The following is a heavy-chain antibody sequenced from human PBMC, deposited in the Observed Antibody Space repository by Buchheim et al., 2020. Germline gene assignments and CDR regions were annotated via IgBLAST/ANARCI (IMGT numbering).Heavy chain of an antibody. CDR1: GFTFSSYG. CDR2: ISYDGSNK. Sequence: VQLVESGGGVVQPGRSLRLSCAASGFTFSSYGMHWVRQAPGKGLEWVAVISYDGSNKYYADSVKGRFTISRDNSKNTLYLQMNSLRAEDTAVYYCAKSGYHDWGQGTL. J-gene: IGHJ4*02. V-gene: IGHV3-30*18. D-gene: IGHD5-12*01. CDR3: AKSGYHD.